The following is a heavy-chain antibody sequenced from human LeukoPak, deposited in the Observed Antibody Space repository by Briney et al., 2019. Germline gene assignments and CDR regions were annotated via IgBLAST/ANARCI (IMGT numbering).Heavy chain of an antibody. CDR1: GFTFSSYS. V-gene: IGHV3-21*01. D-gene: IGHD3-16*02. CDR3: ARDLPYYDYVWGSYRYEDYFDY. CDR2: ISSSSSYI. J-gene: IGHJ4*02. Sequence: GGSLRLSCAASGFTFSSYSMNWVRQAPGKGLEWVSSISSSSSYIYYADSVKGRFTISRDNAKNSLYLQMNSLRAEDTAVYYCARDLPYYDYVWGSYRYEDYFDYWGQGTLVTVSS.